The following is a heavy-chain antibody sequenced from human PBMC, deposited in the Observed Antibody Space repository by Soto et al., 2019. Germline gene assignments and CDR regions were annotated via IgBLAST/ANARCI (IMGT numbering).Heavy chain of an antibody. CDR3: ARPPGYISGWYYFDL. CDR1: GYSFIDYY. CDR2: ISPKSGGT. V-gene: IGHV1-2*02. D-gene: IGHD6-19*01. J-gene: IGHJ4*02. Sequence: ASVKVSCKASGYSFIDYYMHWVRQAPGQGFEWMGRISPKSGGTNYAQKFEGRVTMTWDTSLNTAYMELSSLISEDTAVYYCARPPGYISGWYYFDLWGQGTLVTVSS.